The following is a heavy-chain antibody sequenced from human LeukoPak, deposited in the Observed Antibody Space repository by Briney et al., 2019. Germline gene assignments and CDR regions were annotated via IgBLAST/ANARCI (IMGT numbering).Heavy chain of an antibody. V-gene: IGHV4-34*01. Sequence: PSETLSLTCAVYGGSFSGYYWSWIRQPPGKGLEWIGEINHSGSTNYNPSLKSRVTISVDTSKNQFSLRLSSVTAADTAVYYCAREEDRGLDYWGQGTLVTVSS. D-gene: IGHD3-16*01. CDR2: INHSGST. CDR3: AREEDRGLDY. J-gene: IGHJ4*02. CDR1: GGSFSGYY.